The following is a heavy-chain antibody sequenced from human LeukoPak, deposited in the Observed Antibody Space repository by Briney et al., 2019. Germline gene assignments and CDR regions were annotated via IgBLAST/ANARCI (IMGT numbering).Heavy chain of an antibody. V-gene: IGHV3-30*18. CDR1: GFXFSSYG. D-gene: IGHD4-17*01. CDR2: VSYDGSNK. J-gene: IGHJ2*01. CDR3: AKRSADYGDYSDY. Sequence: GGSLRLSCAASGFXFSSYGIHWVRQAPGKGLEWVAVVSYDGSNKYYADSVKGRFTISRDNSKNTLYLQMNSLRAEDTAVYYCAKRSADYGDYSDYWGRGTLVIVSS.